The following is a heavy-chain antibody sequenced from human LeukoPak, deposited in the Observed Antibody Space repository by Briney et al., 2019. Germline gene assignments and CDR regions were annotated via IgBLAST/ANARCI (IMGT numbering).Heavy chain of an antibody. CDR1: GFTFGDYA. Sequence: GGSLRLSCTASGFTFGDYAMTWVRQAPGKGLEWVGFIRSKTYGGTPDYAASVKGRFTISRDDSKSIAYLQMNSLKIEDTAVYYCARYIAVDGNRLGYFDYWGQGTLVTVSS. J-gene: IGHJ4*02. V-gene: IGHV3-49*04. CDR3: ARYIAVDGNRLGYFDY. D-gene: IGHD6-19*01. CDR2: IRSKTYGGTP.